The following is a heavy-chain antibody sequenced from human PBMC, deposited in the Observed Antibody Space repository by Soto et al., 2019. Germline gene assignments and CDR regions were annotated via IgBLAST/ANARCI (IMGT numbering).Heavy chain of an antibody. CDR2: ISYDGSNK. D-gene: IGHD4-17*01. J-gene: IGHJ6*02. CDR1: GFTFSSYG. CDR3: AGSTVTSYGMDV. Sequence: GGSLRLSCAASGFTFSSYGMHWVRQAPGKGLEWVAVISYDGSNKYYADSVKGRFTISRDNSKNTLYLQMNSLRAEDTAVYYCAGSTVTSYGMDVWGQGTTVTVSS. V-gene: IGHV3-30*03.